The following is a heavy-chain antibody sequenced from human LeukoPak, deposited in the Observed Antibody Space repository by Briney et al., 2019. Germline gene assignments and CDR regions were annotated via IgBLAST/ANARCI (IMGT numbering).Heavy chain of an antibody. D-gene: IGHD6-19*01. CDR1: GFTFSKYW. CDR2: INTDGTVT. V-gene: IGHV3-74*01. J-gene: IGHJ4*02. CDR3: ATKQWLAPPPDS. Sequence: GGSLRLSCAASGFTFSKYWMRWVRQAPGKGLESVSRINTDGTVTTYADSVKGRFTVSRDNADSTLFLQMNSVRDEDTAVYYCATKQWLAPPPDSWGQGTPVTVSS.